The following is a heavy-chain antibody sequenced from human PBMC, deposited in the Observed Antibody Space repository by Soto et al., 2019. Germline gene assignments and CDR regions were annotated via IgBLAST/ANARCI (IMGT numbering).Heavy chain of an antibody. Sequence: PSETLSLTCAASGGSISSSNWWSWVRQPPGKGLEWIGEIYHSGSTNYNPSLKSRVTISVDKSKNQFSLKLSSVTAADTAVYYCARAPYYYDSSGYRDLDYWGQGTLVTVSS. J-gene: IGHJ4*02. CDR2: IYHSGST. CDR3: ARAPYYYDSSGYRDLDY. D-gene: IGHD3-22*01. CDR1: GGSISSSNW. V-gene: IGHV4-4*02.